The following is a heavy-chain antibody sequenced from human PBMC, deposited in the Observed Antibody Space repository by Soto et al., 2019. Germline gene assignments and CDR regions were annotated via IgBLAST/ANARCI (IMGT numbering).Heavy chain of an antibody. CDR1: GGSVSSGSYY. CDR3: AGTPFYGGRMYYFDC. J-gene: IGHJ4*02. CDR2: IYYSGST. Sequence: QVQLQESGPGLVKPSETLSLTCTVSGGSVSSGSYYWSWIRQPPGKGLEWIGYIYYSGSTNYNPSLKSRVTKSVDTSKNQFSLKLSSVTAADTAVYYCAGTPFYGGRMYYFDCWGQGTLVTVSS. V-gene: IGHV4-61*01. D-gene: IGHD4-17*01.